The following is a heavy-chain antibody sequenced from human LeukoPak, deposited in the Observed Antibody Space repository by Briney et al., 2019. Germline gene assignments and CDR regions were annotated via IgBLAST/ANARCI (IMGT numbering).Heavy chain of an antibody. Sequence: GGSLRLSCAASGFTFSSYAMSWVRQAPGKGLEWVSAISGSGGSTYYADSVKGRFTISRDNSKNTLYLQMNGLRAEDTAVYYCAKAPIIDFWSGYFYYFDYWGQGTLVTVSS. D-gene: IGHD3-3*01. V-gene: IGHV3-23*01. CDR2: ISGSGGST. J-gene: IGHJ4*02. CDR1: GFTFSSYA. CDR3: AKAPIIDFWSGYFYYFDY.